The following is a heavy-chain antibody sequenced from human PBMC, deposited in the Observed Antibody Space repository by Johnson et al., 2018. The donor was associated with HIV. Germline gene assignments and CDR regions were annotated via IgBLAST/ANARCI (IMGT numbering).Heavy chain of an antibody. J-gene: IGHJ3*02. CDR3: ASSRDGYKGDNAFDI. Sequence: EQLVESGGGLIQPGGSLRLSCAASGFIVSSNYMSWVRQAPGKGLEWVSVVYNDGITFYADSVQGRFTISRDKFKNTLYLQMNSLRAEDTALYYCASSRDGYKGDNAFDIWGQGTMVTVSS. V-gene: IGHV3-53*01. CDR1: GFIVSSNY. CDR2: VYNDGIT. D-gene: IGHD5-24*01.